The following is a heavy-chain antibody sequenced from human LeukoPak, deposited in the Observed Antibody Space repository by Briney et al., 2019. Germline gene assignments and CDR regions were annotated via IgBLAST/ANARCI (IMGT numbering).Heavy chain of an antibody. CDR2: ISGSGGST. V-gene: IGHV3-23*01. D-gene: IGHD1-26*01. CDR3: AKDKRELLSDY. Sequence: GGSLRLSCAASGFTFSSYSMSWVRQAPGKGLEWVSAISGSGGSTYYADSVKGRFTISRDNSKNPLYLQMNSLRAEDTAVYYCAKDKRELLSDYWGQGTLVTVSS. J-gene: IGHJ4*02. CDR1: GFTFSSYS.